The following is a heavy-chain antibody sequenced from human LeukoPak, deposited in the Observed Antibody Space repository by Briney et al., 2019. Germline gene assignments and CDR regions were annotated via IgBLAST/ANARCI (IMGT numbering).Heavy chain of an antibody. D-gene: IGHD3-10*01. CDR3: AKVVTMVRGVTIPAYYYGMDV. Sequence: GGSLRLSCAASGFTFSSYWMSWVRQAPGKGLEWVANIKQDGSEKYYVDSVKGRFTISRDNAKNSLYLQMNSLRAEDTALYYCAKVVTMVRGVTIPAYYYGMDVWGQGTTVTVSS. CDR1: GFTFSSYW. J-gene: IGHJ6*02. V-gene: IGHV3-7*03. CDR2: IKQDGSEK.